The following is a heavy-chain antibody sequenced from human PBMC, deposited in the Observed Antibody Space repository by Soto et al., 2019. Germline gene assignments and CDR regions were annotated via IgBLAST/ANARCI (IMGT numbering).Heavy chain of an antibody. CDR2: IIPIFGTA. Sequence: QVQLVQSGAEVKKPGSSVKVSCKASGGTFSSYAISWVRQAPGQGLEWMGGIIPIFGTANYEQKFQGRVTITADKSKRTAYMELSSLRAEDTAVYYCASLYDDVWGSYRYGYFDYWGQGTLVTVSS. CDR3: ASLYDDVWGSYRYGYFDY. V-gene: IGHV1-69*06. D-gene: IGHD3-16*02. J-gene: IGHJ4*02. CDR1: GGTFSSYA.